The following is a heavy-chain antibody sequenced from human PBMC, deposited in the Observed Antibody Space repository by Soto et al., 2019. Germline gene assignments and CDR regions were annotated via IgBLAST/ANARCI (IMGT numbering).Heavy chain of an antibody. D-gene: IGHD3-16*01. CDR3: ARHEGGLKNWFDP. J-gene: IGHJ5*02. V-gene: IGHV5-10-1*01. Sequence: EVQLVQSGAEVKKPGESLRISCKGSGYSFTVYWISWVRQMPGKGLEWMGRIDPSDSYTNYSPSVQGHVTISADKSISTAYLQWSSLKASDTAMYYCARHEGGLKNWFDPWGQGTLVTVSS. CDR1: GYSFTVYW. CDR2: IDPSDSYT.